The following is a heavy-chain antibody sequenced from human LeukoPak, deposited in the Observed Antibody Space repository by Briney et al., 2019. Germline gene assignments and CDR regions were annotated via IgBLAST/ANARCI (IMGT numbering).Heavy chain of an antibody. CDR1: GFSFSSYG. CDR3: ARDSIPLAESYSQHYGLDV. CDR2: IWYDGSKK. Sequence: PGGSLRLSCAASGFSFSSYGMHWVRQAPGKGLEWVAVIWYDGSKKYYADSVNGRFIISRDNSRNTLYLQMNNLRVEGTTVYYCARDSIPLAESYSQHYGLDVWGQGTTVSVSS. D-gene: IGHD2/OR15-2a*01. V-gene: IGHV3-33*01. J-gene: IGHJ6*02.